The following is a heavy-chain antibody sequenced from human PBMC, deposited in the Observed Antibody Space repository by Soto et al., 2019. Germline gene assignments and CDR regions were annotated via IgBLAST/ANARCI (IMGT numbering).Heavy chain of an antibody. V-gene: IGHV3-23*01. Sequence: EVQLLESGGGLVQPGGSLRLSCAASGFTFNSYAMSWVRQAPGKGLEWVSAISGSGGSTYYADSVKGRFTISRDNSKNTLYLQMNSLRAEDTAVYYCAKALEQWLVLDYWAQGALVTVSS. CDR1: GFTFNSYA. CDR2: ISGSGGST. CDR3: AKALEQWLVLDY. J-gene: IGHJ4*02. D-gene: IGHD6-19*01.